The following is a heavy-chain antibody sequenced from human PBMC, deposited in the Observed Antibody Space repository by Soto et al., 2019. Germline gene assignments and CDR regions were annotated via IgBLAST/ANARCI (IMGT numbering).Heavy chain of an antibody. Sequence: EVQLVESGGGLVQRGGSLRLSCAASGFTFGIYIMNWVRQAPGKGLEWISYINGSTSTMYYADSVKGRFISSRATVDISLYLRMNSVRDADTAVYYCARGDRFRCSGTSCFSDGLFLSWGQGTLVTVSS. CDR1: GFTFGIYI. J-gene: IGHJ5*02. V-gene: IGHV3-48*02. CDR3: ARGDRFRCSGTSCFSDGLFLS. CDR2: INGSTSTM. D-gene: IGHD2-15*01.